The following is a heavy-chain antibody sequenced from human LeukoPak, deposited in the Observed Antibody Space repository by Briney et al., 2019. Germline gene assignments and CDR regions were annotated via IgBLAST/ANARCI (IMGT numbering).Heavy chain of an antibody. D-gene: IGHD5-24*01. CDR3: ARVHGHNLGTLYY. CDR2: INHSGNT. J-gene: IGHJ4*02. Sequence: PSETLSLSCAVYGGSFSGDYWSWIRQPPGKGLQWIGEINHSGNTNNNPSLKSRVTMSVDTSKNQLSLNLTSVTAADTAVYYCARVHGHNLGTLYYWGQGILVTVSS. CDR1: GGSFSGDY. V-gene: IGHV4-34*01.